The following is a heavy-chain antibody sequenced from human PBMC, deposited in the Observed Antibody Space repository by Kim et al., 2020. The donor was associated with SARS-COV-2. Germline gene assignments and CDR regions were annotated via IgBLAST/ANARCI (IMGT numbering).Heavy chain of an antibody. CDR3: ARDQQGDPAAYFDF. J-gene: IGHJ4*02. CDR2: IFAGNGDT. CDR1: GYIFSKYV. Sequence: ASVKVSCKASGYIFSKYVIHWVRQGPGQRLEWMGCIFAGNGDTKYSQKFQDRITISRDKSTNTAYVQLSSLKSEDTAVYYCARDQQGDPAAYFDFWGQGSLVTVSS. D-gene: IGHD3-10*01. V-gene: IGHV1-3*01.